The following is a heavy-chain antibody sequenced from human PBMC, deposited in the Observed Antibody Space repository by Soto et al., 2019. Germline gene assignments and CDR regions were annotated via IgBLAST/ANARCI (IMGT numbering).Heavy chain of an antibody. Sequence: DVKLVESGGGLVQPGRSLRLSCAASGFAFDDYAMHWVRQAPGKGLQWVSGLSWNSNAIGYADSVKGRFTISRDNAKNSLYLQMNSLRPEDTALYYCARDTAVAALDAFDIWGQGTMVTVSS. CDR3: ARDTAVAALDAFDI. J-gene: IGHJ3*02. CDR2: LSWNSNAI. V-gene: IGHV3-9*01. CDR1: GFAFDDYA. D-gene: IGHD6-19*01.